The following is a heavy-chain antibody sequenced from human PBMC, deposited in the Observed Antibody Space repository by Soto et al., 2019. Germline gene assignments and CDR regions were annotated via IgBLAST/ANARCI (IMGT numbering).Heavy chain of an antibody. CDR3: TSRGPDSSSSDAFDI. J-gene: IGHJ3*02. Sequence: GGSLRLSCAASGFTFSGSAMHWVRQASGKGLEWVGRIRSKANSYDKAYAASVKGRFTISRDDSKNTAYLQMNSLKTEDTAVYYCTSRGPDSSSSDAFDIWGQGTMVTVSS. V-gene: IGHV3-73*01. CDR2: IRSKANSYDK. D-gene: IGHD6-6*01. CDR1: GFTFSGSA.